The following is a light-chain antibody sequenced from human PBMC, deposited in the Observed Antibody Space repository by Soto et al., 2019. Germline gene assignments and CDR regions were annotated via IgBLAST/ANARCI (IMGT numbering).Light chain of an antibody. CDR1: QSVNNF. J-gene: IGKJ4*01. CDR3: QQRSNWPPELS. V-gene: IGKV3-11*01. Sequence: EVVLTQSPATLSLSPGDRATLSCRASQSVNNFLAWYQQKPGQTPRLLIYDASKRATGIPGRFSGSGSGTDFTLTISSLEPEDFAVYYCQQRSNWPPELSLGGGTKVDIK. CDR2: DAS.